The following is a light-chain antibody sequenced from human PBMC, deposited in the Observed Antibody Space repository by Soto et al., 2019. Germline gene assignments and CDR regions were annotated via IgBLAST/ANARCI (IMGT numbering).Light chain of an antibody. CDR1: SSNIGTNY. CDR3: GTWDSDLRSEL. V-gene: IGLV1-51*01. CDR2: DNS. Sequence: QSVLTQPPSVSAAPGQKVTISCSGSSSNIGTNYVSWYQQVPGRAPKLVIFDNSKRPSGIPDRFSGSKSGSSATLGVTGPQTGDEADYYCGTWDSDLRSELFGGGTKLTVL. J-gene: IGLJ3*02.